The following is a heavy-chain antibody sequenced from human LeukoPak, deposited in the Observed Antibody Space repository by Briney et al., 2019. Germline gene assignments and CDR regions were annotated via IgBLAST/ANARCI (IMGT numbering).Heavy chain of an antibody. D-gene: IGHD2-15*01. CDR2: IYYDGSNK. CDR3: AKDRLYCSGGSCYSFDY. V-gene: IGHV3-33*06. CDR1: GFTFSNYA. Sequence: GGSLRLSCAASGFTFSNYAMHWVRQAPGKGLEWVAIIYYDGSNKYYADSVKGRFTISRDNSKNTLYLQMNSLRAEDTAVYYCAKDRLYCSGGSCYSFDYWGQGTLVTVSS. J-gene: IGHJ4*02.